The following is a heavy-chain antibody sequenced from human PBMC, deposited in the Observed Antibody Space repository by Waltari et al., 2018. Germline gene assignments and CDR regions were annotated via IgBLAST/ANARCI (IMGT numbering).Heavy chain of an antibody. V-gene: IGHV4-59*12. CDR2: INHSGST. J-gene: IGHJ6*02. CDR3: ARGRRIAAAGTYYYGMDV. D-gene: IGHD6-13*01. CDR1: GGSISTYY. Sequence: QVQLQESGPGLVKPSETLSLTCTVSGGSISTYYWSWIRPSPGKGLEWIGEINHSGSTNYNPSLKSRVTISVDTAKNQFSLKLSSGTAADTAVYYCARGRRIAAAGTYYYGMDVWGQGTTVTVSS.